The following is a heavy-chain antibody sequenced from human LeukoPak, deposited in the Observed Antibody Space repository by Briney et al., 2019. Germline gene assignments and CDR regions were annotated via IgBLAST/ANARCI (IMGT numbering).Heavy chain of an antibody. Sequence: ASVKVSCKASGYTFISYGSSWVRQAPGQGLEWMGWINTYNGNTKYEQKVQGRVTLTTDTSTSTAYMELRSLRSDDTAVYYCAGQGGRSAYNELLLPVDYWGQGTLVTVSS. CDR2: INTYNGNT. CDR1: GYTFISYG. D-gene: IGHD3-3*01. CDR3: AGQGGRSAYNELLLPVDY. V-gene: IGHV1-18*01. J-gene: IGHJ4*02.